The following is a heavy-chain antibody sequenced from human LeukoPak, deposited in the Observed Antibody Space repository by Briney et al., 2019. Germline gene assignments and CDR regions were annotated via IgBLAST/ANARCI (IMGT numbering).Heavy chain of an antibody. V-gene: IGHV3-21*01. CDR1: GFTFSSYI. CDR2: ISPSGSHK. Sequence: GGSLRLSCAASGFTFSSYIMSWVRQAPGKGLEWVSSISPSGSHKYYADSVKGRFTISRDNAKNSVSLQMNSLRAEDTAVYYCARVGASTPDEGSWGQGTLVTVSS. CDR3: ARVGASTPDEGS. J-gene: IGHJ5*01. D-gene: IGHD4/OR15-4a*01.